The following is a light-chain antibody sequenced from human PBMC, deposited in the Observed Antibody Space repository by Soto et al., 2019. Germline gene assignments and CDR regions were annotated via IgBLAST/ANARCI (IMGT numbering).Light chain of an antibody. CDR2: EGS. V-gene: IGLV2-23*01. J-gene: IGLJ1*01. CDR1: SSDVGSYNL. CDR3: CSYAGSSSYV. Sequence: QSVLTQPASVSGSPGQSITISCTGTSSDVGSYNLVSWYQHHPGKAPKLMIYEGSKRPSGVSNRFSGSKSGNTASLTISVLLPDDEADYYCCSYAGSSSYVFGTGTKVTVL.